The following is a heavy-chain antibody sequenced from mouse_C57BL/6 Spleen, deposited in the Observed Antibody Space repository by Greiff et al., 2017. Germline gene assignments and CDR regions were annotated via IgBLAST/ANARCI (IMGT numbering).Heavy chain of an antibody. V-gene: IGHV5-17*01. CDR3: ASPNYYGSYYYAMDY. J-gene: IGHJ4*01. CDR1: GFTFSDYG. D-gene: IGHD1-1*01. CDR2: ISSGSSTI. Sequence: EVQRVESGGGLVKPGGSLKLSCAASGFTFSDYGMHWVRQAPETGLEWVAYISSGSSTIYYADTVKGRFTISRDNAKNTLFMQMTSLRAEDTAMYYCASPNYYGSYYYAMDYWGQGTSVTGSS.